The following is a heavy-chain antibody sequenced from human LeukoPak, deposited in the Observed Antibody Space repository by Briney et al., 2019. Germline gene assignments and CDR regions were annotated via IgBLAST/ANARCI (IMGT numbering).Heavy chain of an antibody. V-gene: IGHV3-23*01. D-gene: IGHD3-22*01. CDR1: GFTFSSYA. CDR3: AKVEYYDDDGFDI. Sequence: GGSLRLSCAASGFTFSSYAMHWVRQAPGQGLEWVSGISGAGDSPYYADSVKGRFTISRDNSKNTLYLQMNSLRVEDTAVYYCAKVEYYDDDGFDIWGQGTRVTVSS. CDR2: ISGAGDSP. J-gene: IGHJ3*02.